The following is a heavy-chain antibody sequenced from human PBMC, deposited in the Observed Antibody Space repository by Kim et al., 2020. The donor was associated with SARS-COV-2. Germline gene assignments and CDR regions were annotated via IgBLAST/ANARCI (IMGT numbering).Heavy chain of an antibody. CDR1: GVTSSSYS. D-gene: IGHD6-13*01. J-gene: IGHJ4*02. Sequence: GGSLRLSCAASGVTSSSYSMHWVRQPPGKGLVWVSRINGDGSSTNYADSVKGRFTISRDNAKNTLYLQMNSLRAEDTAVYYCALSSSGLHWGQGTLVTVSS. CDR2: INGDGSST. CDR3: ALSSSGLH. V-gene: IGHV3-74*01.